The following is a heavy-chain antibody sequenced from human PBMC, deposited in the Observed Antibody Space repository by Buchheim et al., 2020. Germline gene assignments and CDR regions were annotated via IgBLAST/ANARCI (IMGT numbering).Heavy chain of an antibody. CDR3: AREASYESAAEHYYYYGMDV. Sequence: QVQLVESGGGVVQPGRSLRLSCAASGFTFSSYAMHWVRQAPGKGLEWVAVISYDGSNKYYADSVKGRFTISRDNSKNKLYLQMNSLRAEDTAVYYCAREASYESAAEHYYYYGMDVWGQGTT. J-gene: IGHJ6*02. D-gene: IGHD6-13*01. CDR1: GFTFSSYA. CDR2: ISYDGSNK. V-gene: IGHV3-30*04.